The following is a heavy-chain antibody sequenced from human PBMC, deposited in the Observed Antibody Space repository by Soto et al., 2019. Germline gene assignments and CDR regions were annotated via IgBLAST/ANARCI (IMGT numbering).Heavy chain of an antibody. J-gene: IGHJ4*02. CDR1: GLTLKSYA. Sequence: VSLRRSCAVSGLTLKSYAMSWVRQAPGKGLEWVSTISDSGGSTSYADSVKGRLTISRDNSMNTLYLQMDSLRVEDTAVYYCVKRDLAYWGQGTLVTVSS. CDR3: VKRDLAY. CDR2: ISDSGGST. V-gene: IGHV3-23*01.